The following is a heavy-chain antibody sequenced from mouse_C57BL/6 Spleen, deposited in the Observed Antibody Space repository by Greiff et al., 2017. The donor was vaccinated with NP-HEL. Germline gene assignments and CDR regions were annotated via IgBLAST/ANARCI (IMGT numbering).Heavy chain of an antibody. J-gene: IGHJ4*01. D-gene: IGHD4-1*01. CDR3: ARDEDWALYAMDY. V-gene: IGHV5-4*01. CDR2: ISDGGSYT. CDR1: GFTFSSYA. Sequence: DVKLVESGGGLVKPGGSLKLSCAASGFTFSSYAMSWVRQTPEKRLEWVATISDGGSYTYYPDNVKGRFTISRDNAKNNLYLQMSHLKSEDTAMYYCARDEDWALYAMDYWGQGTSVTVSS.